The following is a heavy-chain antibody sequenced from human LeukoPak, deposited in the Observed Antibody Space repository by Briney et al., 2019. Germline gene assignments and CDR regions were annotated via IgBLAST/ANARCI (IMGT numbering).Heavy chain of an antibody. Sequence: PGGSLRLSCAASGVAVSDSYMSWVRQAPGKGLEWLSIIYSGDITYYVVSVKGRFTISRDNSKNTLYLQMTSLRAEDTAVYYCTRDSTTFRFGYWGQGTLVTVPS. V-gene: IGHV3-53*01. CDR3: TRDSTTFRFGY. CDR2: IYSGDIT. J-gene: IGHJ4*02. CDR1: GVAVSDSY. D-gene: IGHD4-11*01.